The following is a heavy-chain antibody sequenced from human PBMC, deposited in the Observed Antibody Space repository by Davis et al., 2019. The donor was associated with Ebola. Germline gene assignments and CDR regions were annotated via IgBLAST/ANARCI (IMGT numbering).Heavy chain of an antibody. Sequence: GESLKISCAASGFTVSSNYMSWVRQAPGKGLEWVSVIYSGGSTYYADSVKGRFTISRDNAKNSLYLQMNSLRAEDTALYYCAKDGGYCSGGSCYSYYGMDVWGQGTTVTVSS. CDR3: AKDGGYCSGGSCYSYYGMDV. CDR2: IYSGGST. D-gene: IGHD2-15*01. J-gene: IGHJ6*02. V-gene: IGHV3-53*05. CDR1: GFTVSSNY.